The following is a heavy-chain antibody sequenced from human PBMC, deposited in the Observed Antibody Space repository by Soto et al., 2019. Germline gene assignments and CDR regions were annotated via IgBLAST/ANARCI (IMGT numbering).Heavy chain of an antibody. CDR3: ARGSNYDILTGYYKGFWFDP. CDR2: IYYSGST. D-gene: IGHD3-9*01. J-gene: IGHJ5*02. CDR1: GGSISSYY. V-gene: IGHV4-59*01. Sequence: ASETLSLTCTVSGGSISSYYWSWIRQPPGKGLQWIGYIYYSGSTNYNPSLKSRVTISVDTSKNQFSLKLSSVTAADTAVYYCARGSNYDILTGYYKGFWFDPWGQGTLVTVSS.